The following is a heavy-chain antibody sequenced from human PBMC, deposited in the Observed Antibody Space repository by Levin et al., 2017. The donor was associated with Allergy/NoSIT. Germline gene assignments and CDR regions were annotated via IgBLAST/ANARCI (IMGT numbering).Heavy chain of an antibody. CDR1: GFTFSSYA. D-gene: IGHD6-19*01. Sequence: GGSLRLSCAASGFTFSSYAMSWVRQAPGKGLEWVSAISGSGGSTYYADSVKGRFTISRDNSKNTLYLQMNSLRAEDTAVYYCAKDLSFAMDSSGWFYDAFDIWGQGTMVTVSS. CDR2: ISGSGGST. J-gene: IGHJ3*02. V-gene: IGHV3-23*01. CDR3: AKDLSFAMDSSGWFYDAFDI.